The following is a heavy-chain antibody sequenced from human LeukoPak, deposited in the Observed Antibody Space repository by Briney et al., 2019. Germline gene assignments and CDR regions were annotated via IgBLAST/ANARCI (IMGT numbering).Heavy chain of an antibody. CDR3: ARVRVPAAIVGAFDI. J-gene: IGHJ3*02. V-gene: IGHV3-30-3*01. CDR1: GFTFSSYA. D-gene: IGHD2-2*01. Sequence: PGGSLRLSCAASGFTFSSYAMHWVRQAPGKGLEWVAVISYDGSNKYYADSVKGRFTISRDNSKNTLYLQMNSLRAEDTAVYYCARVRVPAAIVGAFDIWGQGAMVTVSS. CDR2: ISYDGSNK.